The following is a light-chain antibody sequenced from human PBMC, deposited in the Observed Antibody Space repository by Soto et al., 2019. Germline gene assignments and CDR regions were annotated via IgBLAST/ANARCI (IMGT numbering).Light chain of an antibody. CDR2: GAS. J-gene: IGKJ5*01. V-gene: IGKV3-15*01. Sequence: EIVMMQSPATLSVSPGERATLSCSPSQSVSSNLAWYQQKPGQAPRLLIYGASTRATGIPARFSGTGSGADFTLTINNLEPEDFAVYYCQVRTNWSIAFGRGTRLEIK. CDR3: QVRTNWSIA. CDR1: QSVSSN.